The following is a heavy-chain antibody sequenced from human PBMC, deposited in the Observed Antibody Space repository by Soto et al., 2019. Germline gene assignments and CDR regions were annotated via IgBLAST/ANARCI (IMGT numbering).Heavy chain of an antibody. CDR1: GFTFSDYY. CDR3: ARSSNGRFLEWLFSNWFDP. D-gene: IGHD3-3*01. J-gene: IGHJ5*02. Sequence: QVQLVESGGGLVKPGGSLRLSCAASGFTFSDYYMSWIRQAQGKGLEWVSYISSSRSTIYYADSVKGRFTISRDNAKNSLYLQMNSLRAEDTAVYYCARSSNGRFLEWLFSNWFDPWGQGTLVTVSS. CDR2: ISSSRSTI. V-gene: IGHV3-11*01.